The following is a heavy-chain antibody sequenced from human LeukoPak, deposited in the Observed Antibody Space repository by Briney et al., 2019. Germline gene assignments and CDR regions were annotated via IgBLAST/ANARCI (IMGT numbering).Heavy chain of an antibody. V-gene: IGHV5-51*01. J-gene: IGHJ5*02. D-gene: IGHD1-26*01. CDR2: IYPGDSDT. CDR1: GYSFTNYW. CDR3: ARLAGSYFAYNWFDP. Sequence: GESLKISCNGSGYSFTNYWIGWVRQMPGKGLEWMGIIYPGDSDTRYSPSFQGQVTISADKSISTAYLQWSSLKASDTAMYFCARLAGSYFAYNWFDPWGQGTLVTVSS.